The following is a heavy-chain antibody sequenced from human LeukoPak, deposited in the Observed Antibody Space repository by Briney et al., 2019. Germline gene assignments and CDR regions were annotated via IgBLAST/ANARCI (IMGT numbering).Heavy chain of an antibody. CDR1: GFTFNNYF. CDR3: ARGIFTGGTYYGY. Sequence: PGGSLRLSCAASGFTFNNYFMTWVRQAPGKGLEWVSTISGSGGSTYYGDSVKGRFTISRDNSKNTVYLQMNSLRVEDTALYYCARGIFTGGTYYGYWGQGTLVTVSS. D-gene: IGHD1-26*01. V-gene: IGHV3-23*01. CDR2: ISGSGGST. J-gene: IGHJ4*02.